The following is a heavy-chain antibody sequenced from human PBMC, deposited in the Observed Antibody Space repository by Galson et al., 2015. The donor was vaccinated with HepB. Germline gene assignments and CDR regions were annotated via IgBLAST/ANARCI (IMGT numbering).Heavy chain of an antibody. D-gene: IGHD3-10*01. CDR3: AHMRFGELLTYFDY. CDR2: IYWDDDK. CDR1: GFSLSTSGVG. Sequence: PALVKPTQTLTLPCTFSGFSLSTSGVGVGWIRQPPGKALEWLALIYWDDDKRYSPSLKSRLTITKDTSKNQVVLTMTNMDPVDTATYYCAHMRFGELLTYFDYWGQGTLVTVSS. J-gene: IGHJ4*02. V-gene: IGHV2-5*02.